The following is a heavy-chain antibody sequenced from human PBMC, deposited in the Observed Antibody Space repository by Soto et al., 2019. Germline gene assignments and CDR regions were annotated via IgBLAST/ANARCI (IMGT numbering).Heavy chain of an antibody. CDR3: AKESGFPSGYYWDY. CDR1: GFTFSSYA. V-gene: IGHV3-23*01. CDR2: ISGSGGGT. Sequence: GGSLRLSCAASGFTFSSYAMSWVRQAPGKGLEWVSAISGSGGGTYYADSVKGRFTISRDNSKNTLYLQMNSLRAEDTAVYYCAKESGFPSGYYWDYWGQGTLVTVSS. D-gene: IGHD3-22*01. J-gene: IGHJ4*02.